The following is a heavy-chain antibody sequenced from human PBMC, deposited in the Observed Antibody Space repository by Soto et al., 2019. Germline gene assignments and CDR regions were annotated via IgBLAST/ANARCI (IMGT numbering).Heavy chain of an antibody. J-gene: IGHJ6*02. V-gene: IGHV5-10-1*01. CDR2: IDPSDSYT. D-gene: IGHD3-9*01. CDR3: ARLGFEYDTLTAYYNVHHYYGLDV. CDR1: GYSFTSYW. Sequence: PGESLKISCKGSGYSFTSYWISWVRQMPGKGLEWMGRIDPSDSYTNYSPSFQGHVTISADKSISTAYLQWSSLKASDTAMYYCARLGFEYDTLTAYYNVHHYYGLDVWGQGTSVTVSS.